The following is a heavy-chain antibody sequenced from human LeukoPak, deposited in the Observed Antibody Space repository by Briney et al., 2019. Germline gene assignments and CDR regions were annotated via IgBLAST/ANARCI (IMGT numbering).Heavy chain of an antibody. Sequence: PSETLSLTCTVSGGSISSSSYYWGWIRQPPGKGLEWIGYIYYSGSINYNPSLKSRVTISVDTSKNQFSLKLSSVTAADTAVYYCARAIVDTAMDYYYYMDVWGKGTTVTVSS. D-gene: IGHD5-18*01. V-gene: IGHV4-61*05. J-gene: IGHJ6*03. CDR2: IYYSGSI. CDR3: ARAIVDTAMDYYYYMDV. CDR1: GGSISSSSYY.